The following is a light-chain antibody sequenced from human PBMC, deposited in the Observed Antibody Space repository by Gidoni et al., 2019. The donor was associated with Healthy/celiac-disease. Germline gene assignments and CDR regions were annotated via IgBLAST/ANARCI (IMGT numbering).Light chain of an antibody. J-gene: IGLJ1*01. CDR2: EVS. V-gene: IGLV2-11*01. CDR3: GSYAGSYTYV. CDR1: RSDVGGYND. Sequence: QSALTQPRSVSGSPGQSVTISCTGTRSDVGGYNDVSWYQQHPGKAPNLMIYEVSKWPSGVPDRFSGSKSVNTSSLTISGLQAEDEADYYCGSYAGSYTYVFGTVTKVPVL.